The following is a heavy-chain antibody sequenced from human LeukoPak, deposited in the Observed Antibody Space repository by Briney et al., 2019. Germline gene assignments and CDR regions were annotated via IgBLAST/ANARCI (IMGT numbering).Heavy chain of an antibody. CDR2: FDPEDGET. CDR3: ATGQHPTH. D-gene: IGHD4-17*01. CDR1: GGTFSSYA. V-gene: IGHV1-24*01. Sequence: ASVKVSCKASGGTFSSYAISWVRQAPGKGLEWMGGFDPEDGETIYAQKFQGRVTMTEDTSTDTAYMELSSLRSEDTAVYYCATGQHPTHWGQGTLVTVSS. J-gene: IGHJ4*02.